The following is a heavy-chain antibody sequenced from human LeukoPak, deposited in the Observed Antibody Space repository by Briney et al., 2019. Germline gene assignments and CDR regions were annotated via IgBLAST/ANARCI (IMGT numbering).Heavy chain of an antibody. D-gene: IGHD6-13*01. V-gene: IGHV3-53*01. CDR1: GFTIKTSY. CDR2: IYSNGNT. CDR3: ASQSYSNFDY. J-gene: IGHJ4*02. Sequence: GGSLRLSCAASGFTIKTSYMTWVRQAPGKGLEWVSVIYSNGNTYYADSVKGRFTISRDNAKNSLYLQMNSLRAEDTAVYYCASQSYSNFDYWGQGTLVTVSS.